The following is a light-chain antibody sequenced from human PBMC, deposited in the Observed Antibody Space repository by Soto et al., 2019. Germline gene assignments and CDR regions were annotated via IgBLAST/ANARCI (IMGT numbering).Light chain of an antibody. Sequence: EIVLTQSPGTLSLSPGERATLSCRASQSVSSTYLAWYQQKPGQAPRLLIYRASSRATGIPDRFSGSGSGTEFTLTLRRLEPEDFAVYYCQQYVNSPLTFGGGTKVEIK. CDR1: QSVSSTY. CDR2: RAS. V-gene: IGKV3-20*01. J-gene: IGKJ4*01. CDR3: QQYVNSPLT.